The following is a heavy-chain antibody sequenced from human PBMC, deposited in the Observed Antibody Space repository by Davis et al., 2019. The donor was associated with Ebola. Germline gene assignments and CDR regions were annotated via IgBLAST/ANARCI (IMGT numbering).Heavy chain of an antibody. Sequence: MPSETLSLTCAVYGGSFSGYYWSWIRQPPGKGLEWIGEINHSGSTNYNPSLKSRVTISVDTSKNQFSLKLSSVTAADTAVYYCARKTAARSQYGMDVWGKGTTVTVSS. CDR3: ARKTAARSQYGMDV. D-gene: IGHD6-6*01. V-gene: IGHV4-34*01. CDR2: INHSGST. CDR1: GGSFSGYY. J-gene: IGHJ6*04.